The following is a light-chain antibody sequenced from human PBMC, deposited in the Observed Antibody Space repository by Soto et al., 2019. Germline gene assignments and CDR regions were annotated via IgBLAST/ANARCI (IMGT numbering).Light chain of an antibody. CDR1: SSDVGIYDY. Sequence: QSALTQPPSASGSPGQSVTISCTGTSSDVGIYDYVSWYQQHPGKAPKLMIYEASKRPSGVPDRFSGSKSGNTASLTVSGLQAEDEADYYCSSSAGSNKAVFGGGTKLTVL. CDR3: SSSAGSNKAV. J-gene: IGLJ2*01. V-gene: IGLV2-8*01. CDR2: EAS.